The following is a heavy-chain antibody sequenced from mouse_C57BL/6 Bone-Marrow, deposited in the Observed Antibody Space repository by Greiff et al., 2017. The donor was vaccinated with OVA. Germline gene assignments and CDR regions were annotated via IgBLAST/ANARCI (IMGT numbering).Heavy chain of an antibody. D-gene: IGHD4-1*02. CDR1: GFNIKDDY. CDR2: IDPENGDT. J-gene: IGHJ3*01. CDR3: TTSTGTIAY. Sequence: EVQRVESGAELVRPGASVKLSCTASGFNIKDDYMHWVKQRPEQGLEWIGWIDPENGDTEYASKFQGKATITADTSSNTAYLQLSSLTSEDTAVYYCTTSTGTIAYWGQGTLVTVSA. V-gene: IGHV14-4*01.